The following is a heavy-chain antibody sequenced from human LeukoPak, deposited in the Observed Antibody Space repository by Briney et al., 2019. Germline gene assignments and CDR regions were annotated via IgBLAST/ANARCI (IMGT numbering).Heavy chain of an antibody. J-gene: IGHJ4*02. Sequence: GASVKVSCKASGYTFTGYYMHWVRQAPGQGLEWMGWINPNSGGTNYAQKFQGRVTMTRDTSISTAYMELSRLRSDDTAVYYCARDWREWNYDTGLDYWSQGTLVTVSS. D-gene: IGHD3-9*01. CDR1: GYTFTGYY. CDR3: ARDWREWNYDTGLDY. V-gene: IGHV1-2*02. CDR2: INPNSGGT.